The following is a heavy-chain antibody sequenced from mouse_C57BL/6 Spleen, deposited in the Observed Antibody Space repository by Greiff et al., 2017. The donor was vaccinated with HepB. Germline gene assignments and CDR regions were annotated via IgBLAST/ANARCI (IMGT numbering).Heavy chain of an antibody. D-gene: IGHD1-1*01. V-gene: IGHV14-1*01. CDR3: TTYGSSYVRCAY. Sequence: EVQLQQSGAELVRPGASVKLSCTASGFNIKDYYMHWVKQRPEQGLEWIGRIDPEDGDTEYAPKFQGKATMTADTSSNTAYLQLSSLTSEDTAVYYWTTYGSSYVRCAYWGQGTLVTVSA. CDR2: IDPEDGDT. CDR1: GFNIKDYY. J-gene: IGHJ3*01.